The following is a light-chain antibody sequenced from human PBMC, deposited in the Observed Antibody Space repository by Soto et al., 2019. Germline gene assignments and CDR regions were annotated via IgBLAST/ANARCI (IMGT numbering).Light chain of an antibody. J-gene: IGKJ1*01. Sequence: DIQMTQSPSSLSASVGDSVTITCRASQGISSYLNWYQQKLGKAPKLLIYGTSTLHSGVPSRFSGGVSGMDFTLTISSLQPEDFATYFCQQSFSTPWTFGQGTQVE. CDR1: QGISSY. CDR3: QQSFSTPWT. V-gene: IGKV1-39*01. CDR2: GTS.